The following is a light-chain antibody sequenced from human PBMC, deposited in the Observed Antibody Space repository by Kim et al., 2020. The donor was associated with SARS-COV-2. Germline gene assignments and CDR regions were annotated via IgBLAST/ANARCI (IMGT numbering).Light chain of an antibody. J-gene: IGLJ2*01. CDR1: RGSITSNY. CDR3: QSYDSTTVI. CDR2: EDN. Sequence: GKTVTICCTRRRGSITSNYVQWYQQRPGSAPTFMIYEDNLRPSGVPDRFSGSVDSSSNSASLTISRLETEDEADYYCQSYDSTTVIFGGGTKLTVL. V-gene: IGLV6-57*03.